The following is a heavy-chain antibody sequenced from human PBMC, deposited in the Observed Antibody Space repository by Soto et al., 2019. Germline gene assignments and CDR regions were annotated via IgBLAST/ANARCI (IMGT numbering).Heavy chain of an antibody. Sequence: PXETLSLTCAVSGGSISSSNWWSCVRQPPGKGLEWIGEIYHSGSTNYNPSLKSRVTISVDKSKNQFSLKLSSVTAADTAVYYCARGQLWLLYEQAYYYYYGMDVWGQGTTVTVSS. CDR1: GGSISSSNW. J-gene: IGHJ6*02. CDR3: ARGQLWLLYEQAYYYYYGMDV. D-gene: IGHD5-18*01. CDR2: IYHSGST. V-gene: IGHV4-4*02.